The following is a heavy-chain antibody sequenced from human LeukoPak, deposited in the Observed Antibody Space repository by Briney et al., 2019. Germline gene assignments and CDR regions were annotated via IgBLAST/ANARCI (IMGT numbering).Heavy chain of an antibody. V-gene: IGHV3-48*03. CDR1: GFTFSSYE. D-gene: IGHD3-10*01. CDR2: ISSSGSTI. J-gene: IGHJ4*02. Sequence: PGGSLRLSCAASGFTFSSYEMNWVRQAPGKGLEWVSYISSSGSTIYYADSVKGRFTISRDNAKNSLYLQMNSLRAEDTAVYYCARESLRYYYGSGSYYDYWGQGTLVTVSS. CDR3: ARESLRYYYGSGSYYDY.